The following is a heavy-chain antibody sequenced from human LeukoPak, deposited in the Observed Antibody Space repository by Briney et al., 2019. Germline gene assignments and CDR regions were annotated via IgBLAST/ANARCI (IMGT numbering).Heavy chain of an antibody. CDR2: IVDSGGST. CDR3: AKDTSIGRYCTNGVSSPCDH. D-gene: IGHD2-8*01. V-gene: IGHV3-23*01. CDR1: GFTFSSYA. J-gene: IGHJ4*02. Sequence: GGSLRLSCAASGFTFSSYAMSWVRQAPGKGLEWVSAIVDSGGSTYDADSVKGRFTISRDNSKNTLYLQMNSLRAEDTAVYYCAKDTSIGRYCTNGVSSPCDHWGQGTLLRVSS.